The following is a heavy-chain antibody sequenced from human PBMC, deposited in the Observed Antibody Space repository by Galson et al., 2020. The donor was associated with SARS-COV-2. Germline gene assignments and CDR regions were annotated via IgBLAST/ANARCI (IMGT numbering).Heavy chain of an antibody. J-gene: IGHJ4*02. CDR1: GYTLTELS. V-gene: IGHV1-24*01. CDR2: FDPEDGET. Sequence: ASVKVSCKVSGYTLTELSMHWVRQAPGKGLEWMGGFDPEDGETIYAQKFQGRVTMTEDTSTDTAYMELSSLRSEDTAVYYCATVPAWAHIVGAKTGFDYWGQGTLVTVSS. D-gene: IGHD1-26*01. CDR3: ATVPAWAHIVGAKTGFDY.